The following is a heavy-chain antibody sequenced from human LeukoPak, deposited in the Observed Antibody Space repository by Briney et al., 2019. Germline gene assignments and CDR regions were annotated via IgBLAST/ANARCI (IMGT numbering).Heavy chain of an antibody. Sequence: ASVKVSRKASGYTFASYSIGWVRQAPGQGLEWMGWISVYNGNTNHAQKFQGRLTMTTDTSTDTAYMELRSLRSDDTAVYYCARVPGLQYSGGDAFDMWGQGTLVTVSS. CDR3: ARVPGLQYSGGDAFDM. V-gene: IGHV1-18*01. J-gene: IGHJ3*02. CDR1: GYTFASYS. CDR2: ISVYNGNT. D-gene: IGHD3-16*01.